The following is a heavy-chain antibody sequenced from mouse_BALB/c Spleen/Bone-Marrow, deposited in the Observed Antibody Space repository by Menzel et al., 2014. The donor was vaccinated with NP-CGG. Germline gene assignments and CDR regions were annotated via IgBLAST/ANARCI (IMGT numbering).Heavy chain of an antibody. CDR1: GFTFSSFG. J-gene: IGHJ4*01. Sequence: LVSPFGGRVQPGGCRKLSCAASGFTFSSFGMHWVRQAPEKGLEWVAYISSGSGTIYYADTVKGRFTISRDNPKNTLFLLMTSLRSEDTAMYYCARSRALRRAMYYWGQGTSVTVSS. CDR2: ISSGSGTI. CDR3: ARSRALRRAMYY. D-gene: IGHD1-2*01. V-gene: IGHV5-17*02.